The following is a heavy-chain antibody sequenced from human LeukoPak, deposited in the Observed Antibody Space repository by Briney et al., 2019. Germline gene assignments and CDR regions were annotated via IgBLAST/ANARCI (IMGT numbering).Heavy chain of an antibody. J-gene: IGHJ5*02. CDR1: GFTFSDYY. CDR3: ARDVRAGTYNWFDP. CDR2: ISSSGSTI. D-gene: IGHD6-13*01. V-gene: IGHV3-11*01. Sequence: PGGSLRLSCAASGFTFSDYYMSWIRQAPGKGLEWVSYISSSGSTIYYADSVKGRFTISRDNAKNSLYLQMNSLRAEDMAVYYCARDVRAGTYNWFDPWGQGTLVTVSS.